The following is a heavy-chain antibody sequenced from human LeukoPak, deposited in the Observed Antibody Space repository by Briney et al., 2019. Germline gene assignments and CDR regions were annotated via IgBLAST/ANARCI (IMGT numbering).Heavy chain of an antibody. CDR2: IIPIFGTA. CDR3: ARDQAEEDYYYYYMDV. CDR1: GGTFSSYA. J-gene: IGHJ6*03. V-gene: IGHV1-69*13. Sequence: GASVKVSCKASGGTFSSYAISWVRQAPGQGLEWMGGIIPIFGTANYAQKFQGRVTITADESTSTAYMELSSLRSEDTAVYYFARDQAEEDYYYYYMDVWGKGTTVTVSS.